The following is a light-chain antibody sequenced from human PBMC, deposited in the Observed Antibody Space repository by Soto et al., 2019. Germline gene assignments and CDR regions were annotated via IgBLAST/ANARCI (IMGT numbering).Light chain of an antibody. CDR2: VAS. V-gene: IGKV1-9*01. J-gene: IGKJ1*01. CDR3: QQFNSFPRT. Sequence: DIQLTQSPSFLSASEGDRVTVTCRASQGIGNYLAWYQQKPGKAPKLLINVASTLQSGVPSRFSGSGSGTEFTPTSSSLQTEDSATYYCQQFNSFPRTFGQGTKVEIK. CDR1: QGIGNY.